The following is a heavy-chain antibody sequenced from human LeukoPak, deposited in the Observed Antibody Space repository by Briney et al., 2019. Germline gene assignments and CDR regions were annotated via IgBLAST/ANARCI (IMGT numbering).Heavy chain of an antibody. D-gene: IGHD3-10*01. Sequence: SETLSLTCTVSGGSISSYYWSWIRQPPGKGLGWMGYIYYSGSTNYNPSLKSRVTISVDTSKNQFSLKLSSVTAADTAVYYCARAGGSGSYWGVYFDYWGQGTLVTVSS. CDR3: ARAGGSGSYWGVYFDY. CDR2: IYYSGST. J-gene: IGHJ4*02. CDR1: GGSISSYY. V-gene: IGHV4-59*01.